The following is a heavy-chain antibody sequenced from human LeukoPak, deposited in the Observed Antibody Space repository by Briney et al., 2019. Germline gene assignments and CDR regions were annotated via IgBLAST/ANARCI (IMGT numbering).Heavy chain of an antibody. CDR1: GFTFSSYW. Sequence: GGSLRLSCAASGFTFSSYWMHWVRQAPGKGLVWVSRINSDGSSTSYADSVKGRFTISRDNAKNTLYLQMNSLRAEDTAVYYCARDPCNYGSGSYFCYYYYMDVGGKGTTVTVSS. D-gene: IGHD3-10*01. CDR2: INSDGSST. CDR3: ARDPCNYGSGSYFCYYYYMDV. V-gene: IGHV3-74*01. J-gene: IGHJ6*03.